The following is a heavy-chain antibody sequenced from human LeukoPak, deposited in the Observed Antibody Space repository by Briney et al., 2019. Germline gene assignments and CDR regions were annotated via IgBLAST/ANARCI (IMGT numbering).Heavy chain of an antibody. J-gene: IGHJ6*02. Sequence: GGSLRLSCAASGFTFSSYAMSWVRQAPGKGLEWVSAISGRGGSTYYADSVKGRFTISRDNSKNTLYLQMNSLRAEDTAVYHCAKDEDCGGDCYSFLGEGYYYYGMDVWGQGTTVTVSS. CDR1: GFTFSSYA. CDR3: AKDEDCGGDCYSFLGEGYYYYGMDV. D-gene: IGHD2-21*02. CDR2: ISGRGGST. V-gene: IGHV3-23*01.